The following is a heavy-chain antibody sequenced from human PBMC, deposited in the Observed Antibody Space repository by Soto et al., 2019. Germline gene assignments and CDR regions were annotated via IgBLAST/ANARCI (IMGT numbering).Heavy chain of an antibody. CDR1: GGTFSSYT. Sequence: SVKVSCKASGGTFSSYTISWVRQAPGQGLEWMGRIIPILGIANYAQKFQGRVTITADKSTSTAYMELSSLRSEDTAVYYCARDRVAYYGSGSQYYGMEVWGQGTTVTDSS. V-gene: IGHV1-69*04. CDR3: ARDRVAYYGSGSQYYGMEV. D-gene: IGHD3-10*01. J-gene: IGHJ6*02. CDR2: IIPILGIA.